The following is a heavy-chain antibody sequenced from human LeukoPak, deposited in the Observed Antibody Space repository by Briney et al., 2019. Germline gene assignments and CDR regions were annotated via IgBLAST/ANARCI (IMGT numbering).Heavy chain of an antibody. CDR1: GFSFDDYG. J-gene: IGHJ4*02. D-gene: IGHD3-16*02. CDR3: TRDSSFQRLSFDY. V-gene: IGHV3-49*03. Sequence: GGSLRLSCEASGFSFDDYGMSWFRQAPGKGLEWVGFIRSKAYGGTTEYAASVKGRFTISRDDSKSIAYLQMNSLEIEDTAVYYCTRDSSFQRLSFDYWGQGTRVTVSS. CDR2: IRSKAYGGTT.